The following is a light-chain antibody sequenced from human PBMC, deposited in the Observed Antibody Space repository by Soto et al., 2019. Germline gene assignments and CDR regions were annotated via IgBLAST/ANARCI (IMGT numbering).Light chain of an antibody. Sequence: PATLSVSPGERATLSCRASQSVSSKLAWFQQKPGQAPSLLIYGVSTRATGVPVRFSGSGSGTEFTLTINSLQSEDFAVYYCQQYNNWPHTFGQGTKWISN. CDR2: GVS. CDR1: QSVSSK. J-gene: IGKJ2*01. V-gene: IGKV3-15*01. CDR3: QQYNNWPHT.